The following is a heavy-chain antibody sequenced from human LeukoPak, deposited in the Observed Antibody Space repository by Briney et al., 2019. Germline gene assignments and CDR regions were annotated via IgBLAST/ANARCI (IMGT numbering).Heavy chain of an antibody. CDR2: IKQDGSEK. V-gene: IGHV3-7*03. J-gene: IGHJ4*02. CDR3: AKDWIQFNRVFDCFDS. D-gene: IGHD5-18*01. Sequence: PGGSLRLSCAASGFTFSSYWMSWVRQAPGKGLEWVANIKQDGSEKYYVDSVKGRFTISRDNAKNTVNLQMNRLRVEDTAIYYCAKDWIQFNRVFDCFDSWGQGTLVAVSS. CDR1: GFTFSSYW.